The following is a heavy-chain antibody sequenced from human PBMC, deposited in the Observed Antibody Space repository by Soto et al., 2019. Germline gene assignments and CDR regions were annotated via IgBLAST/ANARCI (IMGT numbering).Heavy chain of an antibody. CDR3: ARDELGYCSGGSCSTGGGAFDI. V-gene: IGHV3-7*01. J-gene: IGHJ3*02. CDR1: GFTFSSYW. CDR2: IKQDGSEK. Sequence: GGSLRLSCAASGFTFSSYWMSWVRQAPGKGLEWVANIKQDGSEKYYGDSVKGRFTISRDNAKNSLYLQMNSLRAEDTAVYYCARDELGYCSGGSCSTGGGAFDIWGQGTMVTVSS. D-gene: IGHD2-15*01.